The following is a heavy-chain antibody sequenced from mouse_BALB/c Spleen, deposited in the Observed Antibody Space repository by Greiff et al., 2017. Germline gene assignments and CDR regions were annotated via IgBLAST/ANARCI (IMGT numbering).Heavy chain of an antibody. V-gene: IGHV1-54*01. J-gene: IGHJ3*01. CDR2: INPGSGGT. D-gene: IGHD4-1*01. CDR1: GYAFTNYL. CDR3: ARISGTGAY. Sequence: VQLQQSGAELVRPGTSVKVSCKASGYAFTNYLIEWVKQRPGQGLEWIGVINPGSGGTNYNEKFKGKATLTADKSSSTAYMQLSSLTSDDSAVYFCARISGTGAYWGQGTLVTVSA.